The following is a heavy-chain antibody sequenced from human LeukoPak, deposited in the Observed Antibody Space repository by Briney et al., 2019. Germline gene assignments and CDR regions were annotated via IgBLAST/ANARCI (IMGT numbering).Heavy chain of an antibody. J-gene: IGHJ1*01. CDR3: AKAGIYGDYASYFQH. CDR2: ISWSSGSI. V-gene: IGHV3-9*01. Sequence: PGGSLRLSCAASGFTFDDFAMHWVRQAPGKGLEWVSGISWSSGSIGYADSVKGRFTISRDNAKNSLYLQMNSLRAEDPALYYCAKAGIYGDYASYFQHWGQGTLVTVSS. CDR1: GFTFDDFA. D-gene: IGHD4-17*01.